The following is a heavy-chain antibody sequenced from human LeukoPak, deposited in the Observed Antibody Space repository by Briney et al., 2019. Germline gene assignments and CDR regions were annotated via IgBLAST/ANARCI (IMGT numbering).Heavy chain of an antibody. CDR1: GYTFTSYY. CDR3: ERDQYDSGGYDSPDAFDI. CDR2: INPSGGST. D-gene: IGHD3-22*01. J-gene: IGHJ3*02. V-gene: IGHV1-46*01. Sequence: ASVKVSCKASGYTFTSYYMHWVRQAPGQGLEWMGIINPSGGSTSYAQKFQGRVTMTRDTSTSTVYMELSSLRSEHTAVYYCERDQYDSGGYDSPDAFDIWGQGTMVTVSS.